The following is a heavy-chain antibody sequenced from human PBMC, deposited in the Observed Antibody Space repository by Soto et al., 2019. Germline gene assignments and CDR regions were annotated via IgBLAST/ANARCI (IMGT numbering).Heavy chain of an antibody. Sequence: QLQLQESGPGLVKPSETLSLTCTVSGGSISSSSYYWGWIRQPPGKGLEWIGSIDYSGSTYYNPSLKSRVTISVDTSKNQFSLKLSSVTAADTAVYYCASGGSGYYTNLDYWGQGTLVTVSS. CDR2: IDYSGST. D-gene: IGHD3-22*01. J-gene: IGHJ4*02. CDR3: ASGGSGYYTNLDY. V-gene: IGHV4-39*01. CDR1: GGSISSSSYY.